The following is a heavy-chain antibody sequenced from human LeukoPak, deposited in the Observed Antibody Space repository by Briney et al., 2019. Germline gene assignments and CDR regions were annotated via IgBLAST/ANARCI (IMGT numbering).Heavy chain of an antibody. CDR1: GSPISSNYY. CDR3: ARSPESGSYSFDY. CDR2: IYSSGST. Sequence: PSETLSLTCTVSGSPISSNYYWGWIRLPPGKGLEWIGSIYSSGSTYYNPSLKSRLTISIDTSKTQFSLKLSSVTAADTAVYYCARSPESGSYSFDYWGQGTLVTVSS. J-gene: IGHJ4*02. V-gene: IGHV4-38-2*02. D-gene: IGHD1-26*01.